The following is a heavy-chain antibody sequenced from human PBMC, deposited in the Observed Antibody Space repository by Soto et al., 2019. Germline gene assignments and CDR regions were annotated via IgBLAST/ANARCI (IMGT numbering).Heavy chain of an antibody. CDR1: GFTFSSYG. Sequence: QVQLVESGGGVVQPGRSLRLSCAASGFTFSSYGMHWVRQAPGKGLEWVAVISYDGSNKYYADSVKGRFTISRDNSKNTLYLQMNGLRAEDTAVYYCAKARPTIVVVVAAIDYWGQGTLVTVSS. V-gene: IGHV3-30*18. CDR3: AKARPTIVVVVAAIDY. J-gene: IGHJ4*02. D-gene: IGHD2-15*01. CDR2: ISYDGSNK.